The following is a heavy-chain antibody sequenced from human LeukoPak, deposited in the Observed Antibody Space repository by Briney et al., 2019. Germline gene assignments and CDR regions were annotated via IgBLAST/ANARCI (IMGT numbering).Heavy chain of an antibody. Sequence: GESLKISCKGSGYTFTNYWIAWVRQMPRKGLEWMGIICPGDSDTRYSPSFQGQVTMSVDKSINTAYLQWSSLKASDTVMYYGARSVVVSPNWFDPWGQGTLVTVSS. V-gene: IGHV5-51*01. D-gene: IGHD2-15*01. CDR2: ICPGDSDT. CDR3: ARSVVVSPNWFDP. J-gene: IGHJ5*02. CDR1: GYTFTNYW.